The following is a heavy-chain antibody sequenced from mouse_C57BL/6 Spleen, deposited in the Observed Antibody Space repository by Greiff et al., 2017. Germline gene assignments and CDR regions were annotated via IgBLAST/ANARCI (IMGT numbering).Heavy chain of an antibody. CDR1: GFTFSDYG. V-gene: IGHV5-17*01. D-gene: IGHD2-3*01. CDR2: ISSCSSTI. J-gene: IGHJ3*01. Sequence: EVQRVESGGGLVKPGGSLKLSCAASGFTFSDYGMHWVRQAPEKGLEWVAYISSCSSTIYYADTVKGRFTISRDNAKNTLFLQMTSLRSEDTAMYYCARSYDGYLSWFAYWGQGTLVTVSA. CDR3: ARSYDGYLSWFAY.